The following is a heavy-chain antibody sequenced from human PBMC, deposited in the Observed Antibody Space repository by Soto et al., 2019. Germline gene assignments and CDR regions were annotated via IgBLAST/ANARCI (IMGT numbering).Heavy chain of an antibody. J-gene: IGHJ4*02. D-gene: IGHD3-16*02. CDR3: ARELHYDYVWGSYRGLFDY. Sequence: PSETLSLTCTVSGGSISSYYWSWIRQPPGKGLGWIGYIYYSGSTNYNPSLKSRVTISVDTSKNQFSLKLSSVTAADTAVYYCARELHYDYVWGSYRGLFDYWGQGTLVTVSP. V-gene: IGHV4-59*01. CDR1: GGSISSYY. CDR2: IYYSGST.